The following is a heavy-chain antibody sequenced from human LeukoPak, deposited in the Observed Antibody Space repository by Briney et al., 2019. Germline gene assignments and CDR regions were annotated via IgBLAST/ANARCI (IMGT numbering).Heavy chain of an antibody. V-gene: IGHV3-30-3*01. D-gene: IGHD3-22*01. J-gene: IGHJ4*02. CDR1: GFTFSSYA. CDR3: ARDDLDGDYYDSSGYGY. Sequence: GRSLRLSCAASGFTFSSYAMHWVRQAPGKGLESVAVISYDGSNKYYADSVKGRFTISRDNSKNTLYLQMNSLRAEDTAVYYCARDDLDGDYYDSSGYGYWGQGTLVTVSS. CDR2: ISYDGSNK.